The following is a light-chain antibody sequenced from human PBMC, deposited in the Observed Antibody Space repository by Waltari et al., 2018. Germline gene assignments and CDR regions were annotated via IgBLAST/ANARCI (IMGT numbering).Light chain of an antibody. CDR1: QSISTR. CDR2: KAS. V-gene: IGKV1-5*03. CDR3: QQYDSFSYT. J-gene: IGKJ2*01. Sequence: DIQMTQSPSTLSASVGDRVTITCRASQSISTRLAWYQQKLGKAPKLLIYKASSLESGVPSRFRGSGSGTEFTLTISSLQPEDFATYYCQQYDSFSYTFGQGTKLEIK.